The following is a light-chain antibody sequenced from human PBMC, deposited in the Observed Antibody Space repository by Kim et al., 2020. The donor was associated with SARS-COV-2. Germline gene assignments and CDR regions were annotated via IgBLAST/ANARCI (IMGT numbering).Light chain of an antibody. CDR2: AAS. J-gene: IGKJ4*01. V-gene: IGKV1-39*01. CDR3: QQSCTTPLT. CDR1: QTISTY. Sequence: DIQMTQSPSSLSASVGDRVTITCRASQTISTYLNWYQQKPGKAPNLLIYAASSLQSGVPSRFSGSGSGTDFTLTISSLQPEDFATYYCQQSCTTPLTFGGGTKVEI.